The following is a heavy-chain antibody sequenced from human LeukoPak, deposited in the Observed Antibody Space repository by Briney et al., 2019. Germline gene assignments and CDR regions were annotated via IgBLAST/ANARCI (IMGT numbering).Heavy chain of an antibody. CDR2: ISSSSAYI. CDR3: ARDHHRRLYDSQARDTFDI. Sequence: GGSLRLSCVASGFIFSDYSMDWVRQAPGKGLEWVSSISSSSAYIFYSDSVKGRFTISRDNAKNSLYLQMNSLRAEDTAVYYCARDHHRRLYDSQARDTFDIWGQGTMVTVSS. CDR1: GFIFSDYS. D-gene: IGHD3-22*01. V-gene: IGHV3-21*01. J-gene: IGHJ3*02.